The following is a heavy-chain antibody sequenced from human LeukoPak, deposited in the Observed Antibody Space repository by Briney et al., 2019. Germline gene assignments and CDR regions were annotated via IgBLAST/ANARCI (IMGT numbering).Heavy chain of an antibody. V-gene: IGHV3-53*01. Sequence: GGSLRLSCAASGFTVSSNYMSWVRQAPGKGLEWVSVIYSGGSTYYADSVKGRFTISRDNSKNTLYLQMNSLRAEDTAVYYCATSIVAYYGMDVWGQGTTVTVSS. CDR2: IYSGGST. J-gene: IGHJ6*02. CDR1: GFTVSSNY. D-gene: IGHD3-16*02. CDR3: ATSIVAYYGMDV.